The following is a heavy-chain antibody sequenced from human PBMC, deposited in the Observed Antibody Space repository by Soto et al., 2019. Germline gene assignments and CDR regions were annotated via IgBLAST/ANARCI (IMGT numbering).Heavy chain of an antibody. V-gene: IGHV2-5*02. CDR2: IYWDDDK. CDR1: GISLSTSGVG. J-gene: IGHJ4*02. CDR3: AHRRPGYYFDY. Sequence: QITLKESGPPLVKPTQTLTLTCTLSGISLSTSGVGVGWIRQPPGKALEWLAVIYWDDDKRYTPSLTSRLTIPKDTSKNQVVLTVTNMDPVDTATYYCAHRRPGYYFDYWGQGTLVTVSS. D-gene: IGHD2-15*01.